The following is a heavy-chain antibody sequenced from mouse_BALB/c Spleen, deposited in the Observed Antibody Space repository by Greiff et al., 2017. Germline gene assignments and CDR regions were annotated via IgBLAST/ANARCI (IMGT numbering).Heavy chain of an antibody. V-gene: IGHV5-6-3*01. D-gene: IGHD2-1*01. CDR2: INSNGGST. Sequence: EVKLVESGGGLVKPGGSLKLSCAASGFTFSSYGMSWVRQTPDKRLELVATINSNGGSTYYPDSVKGRFTISRDNAKNTLYLQMSSLKSEDTAMYYCARDSGNFEDAMDYWGQGTSVTVSS. CDR1: GFTFSSYG. CDR3: ARDSGNFEDAMDY. J-gene: IGHJ4*01.